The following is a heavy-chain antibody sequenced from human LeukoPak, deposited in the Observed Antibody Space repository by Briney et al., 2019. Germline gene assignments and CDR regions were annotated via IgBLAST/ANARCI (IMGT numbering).Heavy chain of an antibody. Sequence: GGSLRLSCAASGFTFSNAWMSWVRQDPGKGLEWVGRIKSKTDGGTTDYAAPVKGRFTISRDDSKNTLYLQMNSLKTEDTAVYYCTQPGGVTIGNAFDIWGQGTMVTVSS. CDR3: TQPGGVTIGNAFDI. J-gene: IGHJ3*02. CDR2: IKSKTDGGTT. CDR1: GFTFSNAW. D-gene: IGHD4-11*01. V-gene: IGHV3-15*01.